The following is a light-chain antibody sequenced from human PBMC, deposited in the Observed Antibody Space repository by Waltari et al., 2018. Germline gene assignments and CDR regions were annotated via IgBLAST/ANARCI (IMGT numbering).Light chain of an antibody. J-gene: IGKJ1*01. CDR3: QQYYSTPWT. CDR1: QSILYSSNNKNY. V-gene: IGKV4-1*01. Sequence: IVMTQSPDSLAASLGERATINCKSSQSILYSSNNKNYLAWYQQKPGQPPKLLIYWASTRKSGVPDRFSGSGSGTDFTLTISSLQAEDVAVYYCQQYYSTPWTFGQGTKVEIK. CDR2: WAS.